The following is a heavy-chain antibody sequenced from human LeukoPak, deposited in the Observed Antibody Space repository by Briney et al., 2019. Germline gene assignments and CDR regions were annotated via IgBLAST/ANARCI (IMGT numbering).Heavy chain of an antibody. D-gene: IGHD3-3*01. CDR1: GYTFTSYG. Sequence: ASVKVSCKASGYTFTSYGISWVRQAPGQGLEWMGWISAYNGNTNYAQKLQGRVTMTTDTSTSTAYMELRSLRSDDTAVYYCARDRSTTMYYDFWSGYYTSWFDPWAREPWSPSPQ. CDR3: ARDRSTTMYYDFWSGYYTSWFDP. CDR2: ISAYNGNT. J-gene: IGHJ5*02. V-gene: IGHV1-18*01.